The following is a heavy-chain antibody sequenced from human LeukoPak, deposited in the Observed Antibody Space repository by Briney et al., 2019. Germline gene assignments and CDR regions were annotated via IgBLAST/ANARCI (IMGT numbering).Heavy chain of an antibody. D-gene: IGHD6-13*01. CDR3: ASGSWSFDY. V-gene: IGHV3-66*01. J-gene: IGHJ4*02. CDR1: GFTFGGYA. Sequence: GGSLRLSCTASGFTFGGYAMTWVRQAPGKGLEWVSVIYSGGSTYYADSVKGRFTISRDNSKNTLYLQMNSLRAEDTAVYYCASGSWSFDYWGQGTLVTVSS. CDR2: IYSGGST.